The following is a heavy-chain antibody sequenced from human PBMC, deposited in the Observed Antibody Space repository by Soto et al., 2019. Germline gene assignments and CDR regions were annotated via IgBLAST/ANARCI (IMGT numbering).Heavy chain of an antibody. V-gene: IGHV4-31*03. CDR1: GAAVSGGGQY. D-gene: IGHD2-15*01. J-gene: IGHJ6*02. CDR2: IYYMGST. CDR3: ARERVLGDGGGFDV. Sequence: QVHLQESGPGLLKPSQTLSLTCTVSGAAVSGGGQYWNWVRQLTGKGREWNGNIYYMGSTDYNPSLKSRVTISFDTSKNQFFLKLISVTAADTAVYYWARERVLGDGGGFDVWGQGTTVTVSS.